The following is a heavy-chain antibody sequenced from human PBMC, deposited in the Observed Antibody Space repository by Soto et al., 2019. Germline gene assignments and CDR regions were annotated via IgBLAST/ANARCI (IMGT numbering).Heavy chain of an antibody. J-gene: IGHJ3*02. CDR3: TRLGAHGAFDI. V-gene: IGHV3-73*01. CDR2: IRSKANSYAT. Sequence: GGSLRLSCAASGFTFSGSAMHWVRQASGKGLEWVGRIRSKANSYATAYAASVKGRFTISRDDSKNTAYLQMNSLKTVDTAVYYCTRLGAHGAFDIWGQGTMVTVSS. CDR1: GFTFSGSA.